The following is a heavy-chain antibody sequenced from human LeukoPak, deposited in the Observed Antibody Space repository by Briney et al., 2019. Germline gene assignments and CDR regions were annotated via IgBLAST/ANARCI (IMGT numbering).Heavy chain of an antibody. J-gene: IGHJ6*03. V-gene: IGHV4-59*12. CDR3: AREVGGDIVATNYYYYMDV. CDR2: IYYSGSS. D-gene: IGHD5-12*01. Sequence: SETLSLTCTVSGGSISSYYWSWIRQPPGKGLEWIGYIYYSGSSNYNPSLKSRVTISVDTSKNQFSLKLSSVTAADTAVYYCAREVGGDIVATNYYYYMDVWGKGTTVTVSS. CDR1: GGSISSYY.